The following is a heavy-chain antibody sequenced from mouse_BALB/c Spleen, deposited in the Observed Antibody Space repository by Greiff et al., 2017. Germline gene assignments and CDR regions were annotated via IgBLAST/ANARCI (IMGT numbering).Heavy chain of an antibody. CDR3: TARITLYYYAMDY. Sequence: DVQLVESGGGLVQPGGSMKLSCVASGFTFSNYWMNWVRQSPEKGLEWVAEIRLKSNNNATHYAESVKGRFTISRDDSKSSVYLQMNNLRAEDAGIYYCTARITLYYYAMDYWGQGTSVTVSA. CDR1: GFTFSNYW. J-gene: IGHJ4*01. CDR2: IRLKSNNNAT. D-gene: IGHD2-4*01. V-gene: IGHV6-6*02.